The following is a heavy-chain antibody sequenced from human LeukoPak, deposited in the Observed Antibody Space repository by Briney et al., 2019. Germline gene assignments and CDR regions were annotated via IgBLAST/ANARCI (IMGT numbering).Heavy chain of an antibody. CDR1: GGSISSYY. V-gene: IGHV4-59*08. J-gene: IGHJ3*02. Sequence: SGTLSLTCAVSGGSISSYYWSWIRQPPGKGLEWIGYIYYSGSTNYNPSLKSRVTISVDTSKNQFSLKLSSVTAADTAVYYCARQSPYSGSYGGAFDIWGQGTMVTVSS. CDR2: IYYSGST. D-gene: IGHD1-26*01. CDR3: ARQSPYSGSYGGAFDI.